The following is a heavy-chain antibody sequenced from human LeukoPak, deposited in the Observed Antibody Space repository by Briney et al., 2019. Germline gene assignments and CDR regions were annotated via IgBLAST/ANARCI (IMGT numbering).Heavy chain of an antibody. CDR1: GFTFDDFA. J-gene: IGHJ4*02. D-gene: IGHD6-19*01. Sequence: PGGSLRLSCVASGFTFDDFAMHWVRQAPGKGLEWVSGISWNSGDIDYADSVKGRFTISRDNAKNSLYLQMNSLRAEDTAVYYCARELLAVAGRPFDYWGQGTLVTVSS. CDR2: ISWNSGDI. CDR3: ARELLAVAGRPFDY. V-gene: IGHV3-9*01.